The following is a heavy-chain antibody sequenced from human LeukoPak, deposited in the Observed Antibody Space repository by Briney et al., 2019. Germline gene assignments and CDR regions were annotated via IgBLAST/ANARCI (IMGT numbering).Heavy chain of an antibody. Sequence: SGGSLRLSCAASGLTISSHWMHWVRQVPGKGLVWVSRINSDGSSTNYADSVKGRLTISRDNAKNTLYLQMNSLRAEDTAVYYCARGRGPXGWFDPWGQGTLVTXSS. V-gene: IGHV3-74*01. D-gene: IGHD3-10*01. J-gene: IGHJ5*02. CDR1: GLTISSHW. CDR3: ARGRGPXGWFDP. CDR2: INSDGSST.